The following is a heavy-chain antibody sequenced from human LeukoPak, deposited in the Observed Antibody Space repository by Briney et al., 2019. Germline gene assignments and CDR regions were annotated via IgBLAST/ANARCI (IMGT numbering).Heavy chain of an antibody. D-gene: IGHD2-21*01. J-gene: IGHJ2*01. V-gene: IGHV1-2*02. CDR2: INPKSGDK. Sequence: ASMKVSCKASGYMFIGYYMHWVRQAPGQGLEWMGWINPKSGDKNYAQKFQGRVTMTRDTSISTAYMELSRLRSDDTAVYYCARDGELPVGYFDLWGRGTLVTVSS. CDR3: ARDGELPVGYFDL. CDR1: GYMFIGYY.